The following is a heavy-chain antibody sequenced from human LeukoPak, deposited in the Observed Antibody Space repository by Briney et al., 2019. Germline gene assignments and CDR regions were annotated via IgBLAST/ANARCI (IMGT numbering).Heavy chain of an antibody. J-gene: IGHJ4*02. CDR1: GFTFSSYA. CDR2: ISYDGSNK. CDR3: ARKAC. V-gene: IGHV3-30*04. Sequence: AGGSLRLSCAASGFTFSSYAMHWVRQAPGKGLEWVAVISYDGSNKYYADSVKGRFTISRDNSKNTLYLQMNSLRAEDTAVYYCARKACWGQGTLVTASS.